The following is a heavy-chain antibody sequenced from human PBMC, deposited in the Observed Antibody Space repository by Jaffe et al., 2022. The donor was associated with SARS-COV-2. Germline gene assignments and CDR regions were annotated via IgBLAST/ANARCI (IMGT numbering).Heavy chain of an antibody. CDR2: INHSGST. J-gene: IGHJ3*02. Sequence: QVQLQQWGAGLLKPSETLSLTCAVYGGSFSGYYWSWIRQPPGKGLEWIGEINHSGSTNYNPSLKSRVTISVDTSKNQFSLKLSSVTAADTAVYYCARGGETHAFDIWGQGTMVTVSS. D-gene: IGHD3-10*01. CDR1: GGSFSGYY. CDR3: ARGGETHAFDI. V-gene: IGHV4-34*01.